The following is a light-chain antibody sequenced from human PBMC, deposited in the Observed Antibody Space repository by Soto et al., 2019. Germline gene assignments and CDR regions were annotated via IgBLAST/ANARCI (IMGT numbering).Light chain of an antibody. CDR1: STDPATYDL. V-gene: IGLV2-23*02. CDR2: EVA. Sequence: QSALTQPASVSGSPGQSITISCTGTSTDPATYDLVSWYQQHPGKAPQLIIYEVAKLPSGVSARFSGSQSGDTASLTSSGLQAADEAYYYCCSRLFGGGTKLTVL. J-gene: IGLJ2*01. CDR3: CSRL.